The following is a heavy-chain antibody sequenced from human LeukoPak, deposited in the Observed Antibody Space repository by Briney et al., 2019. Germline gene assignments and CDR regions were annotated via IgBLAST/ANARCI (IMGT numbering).Heavy chain of an antibody. CDR1: GYTLTELS. D-gene: IGHD3-3*01. Sequence: ASVKVSCKVSGYTLTELSMHWARQAPGKGLEWMGGFDPEDGETIYAQKFQGRVTMTEDTSTDTAYMELSSLRSEDTAVYYCATAKFDFWSGYYTAEGYYYYMDVWGKGTTVTVSS. CDR2: FDPEDGET. CDR3: ATAKFDFWSGYYTAEGYYYYMDV. V-gene: IGHV1-24*01. J-gene: IGHJ6*03.